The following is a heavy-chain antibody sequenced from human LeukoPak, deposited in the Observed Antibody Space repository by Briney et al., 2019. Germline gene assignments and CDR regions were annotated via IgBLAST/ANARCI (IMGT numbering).Heavy chain of an antibody. Sequence: SETLSFTCAVYGGSFSGYYWSWIRQPPGKGLEWIGEINHSGSTNYNPSLKSRVTISVDTSKNQFSLKLSSVTAADTAVYYCARGGGFWSGLYFDYWGQGTLVTVSS. CDR3: ARGGGFWSGLYFDY. D-gene: IGHD3-3*01. CDR1: GGSFSGYY. V-gene: IGHV4-34*01. J-gene: IGHJ4*02. CDR2: INHSGST.